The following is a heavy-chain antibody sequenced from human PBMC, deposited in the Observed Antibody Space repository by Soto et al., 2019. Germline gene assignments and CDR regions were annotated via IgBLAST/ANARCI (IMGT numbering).Heavy chain of an antibody. CDR3: ARPLYSYGPMDV. Sequence: PSETLSLTCTVSGGSISSSYYYWGWIRQPPGKGLEWIGSIYYSGGTYYSPSLKSRVTMSVDTSKNQFSLKLSSVTAADTAVYYCARPLYSYGPMDVWGQGTTVTVSS. D-gene: IGHD5-18*01. J-gene: IGHJ6*02. V-gene: IGHV4-39*07. CDR1: GGSISSSYYY. CDR2: IYYSGGT.